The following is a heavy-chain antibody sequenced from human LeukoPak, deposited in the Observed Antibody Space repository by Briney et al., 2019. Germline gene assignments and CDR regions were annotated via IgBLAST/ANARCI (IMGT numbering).Heavy chain of an antibody. CDR1: GYTITGYY. D-gene: IGHD1-1*01. CDR2: INPNSGDT. CDR3: ARDRHWNQGNFDY. J-gene: IGHJ4*02. V-gene: IGHV1-2*02. Sequence: ASVTVSCTASGYTITGYYIHWVRQAPGPGLEWMGWINPNSGDTNYAQKFQGRVTMTRDTSINTAFMELSRLRSDDTAVYYCARDRHWNQGNFDYWGQGTLVTVSS.